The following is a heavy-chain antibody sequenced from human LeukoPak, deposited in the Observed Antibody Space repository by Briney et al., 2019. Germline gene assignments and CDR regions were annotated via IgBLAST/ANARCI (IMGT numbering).Heavy chain of an antibody. J-gene: IGHJ1*01. D-gene: IGHD3-22*01. CDR3: ARRRSDSSGSAEYFQH. V-gene: IGHV1-46*01. CDR2: INPSGGST. Sequence: ASVKVSCKASGYTFTSYYMHWVRQAPGQGLEWMGIINPSGGSTSYAQKFQGRVTMTRDTSTSTVYMELSSLRSEDTAVYYCARRRSDSSGSAEYFQHWGQGTLVTVSS. CDR1: GYTFTSYY.